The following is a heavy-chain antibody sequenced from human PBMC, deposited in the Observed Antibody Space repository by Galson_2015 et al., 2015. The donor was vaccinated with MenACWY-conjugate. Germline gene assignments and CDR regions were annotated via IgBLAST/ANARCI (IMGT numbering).Heavy chain of an antibody. Sequence: ATLSLPCAVYGGSFSGYYWSWIRQPPGKGLEWIGEINHSGSTNYNPSLKSRVTISVDTSKNQFSLKLSSETAADTAVYYCAASRITIIVVEAWGQGTLVTVSS. J-gene: IGHJ5*02. V-gene: IGHV4-34*01. CDR3: AASRITIIVVEA. CDR2: INHSGST. D-gene: IGHD3-22*01. CDR1: GGSFSGYY.